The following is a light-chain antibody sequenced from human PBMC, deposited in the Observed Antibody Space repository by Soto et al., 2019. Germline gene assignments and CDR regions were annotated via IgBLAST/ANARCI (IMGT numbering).Light chain of an antibody. CDR1: SSDVGGYNS. J-gene: IGLJ2*01. Sequence: QSALTQPPSASGSPGQSVTISCTGTSSDVGGYNSVSWYQQYPGKAPSLMIYEVSKRPSGVPDRFSGSKSGNTASLTVSGLQAEDEADYYCSSYAGSNSVVFGGGTKLTVL. CDR3: SSYAGSNSVV. V-gene: IGLV2-8*01. CDR2: EVS.